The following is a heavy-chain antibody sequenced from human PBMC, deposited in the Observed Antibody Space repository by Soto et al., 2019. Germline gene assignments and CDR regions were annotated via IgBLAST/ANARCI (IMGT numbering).Heavy chain of an antibody. CDR2: INHSGGT. CDR1: GGSFSGYY. CDR3: ARVIEAAGHGDY. V-gene: IGHV4-34*01. J-gene: IGHJ4*02. Sequence: QVQLQQWGAGLLKPSETLSLTCAVYGGSFSGYYWSWIRQPPVKGLEWIGAINHSGGTKYNPSLKSRVTIAVDTYKNQFTLKLSSVTAADTAVYYCARVIEAAGHGDYWGQGTLVTVSS. D-gene: IGHD6-13*01.